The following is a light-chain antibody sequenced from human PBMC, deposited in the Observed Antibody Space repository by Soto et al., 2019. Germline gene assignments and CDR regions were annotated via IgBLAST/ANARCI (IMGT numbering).Light chain of an antibody. Sequence: QLVLPQSPSISASLGASVNLTCTLSSGHPNYAIAWHQQQPKKGPRFLMKVNSDGSHNRGDGIPDRFSGSSSGAERFLIVSSLQSEDEADYYCQTWGTGIQVFGGGTKLTVL. V-gene: IGLV4-69*01. J-gene: IGLJ3*02. CDR2: VNSDGSH. CDR3: QTWGTGIQV. CDR1: SGHPNYA.